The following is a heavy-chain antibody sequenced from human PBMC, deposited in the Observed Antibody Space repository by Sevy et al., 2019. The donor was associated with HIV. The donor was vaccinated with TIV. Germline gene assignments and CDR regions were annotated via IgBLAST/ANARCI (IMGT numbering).Heavy chain of an antibody. J-gene: IGHJ4*02. D-gene: IGHD3-22*01. CDR3: ARALYYYDSSGPRGLPDY. V-gene: IGHV7-4-1*02. CDR1: GYTFTSYA. CDR2: INTNTGNP. Sequence: ASVKVSCKASGYTFTSYAMNWVRQARGQGLEWMGWINTNTGNPTYAQGFTGRFVFSLDTSVSTAYLQISSLKAEDTAVYYCARALYYYDSSGPRGLPDYWGQGTLVTVSS.